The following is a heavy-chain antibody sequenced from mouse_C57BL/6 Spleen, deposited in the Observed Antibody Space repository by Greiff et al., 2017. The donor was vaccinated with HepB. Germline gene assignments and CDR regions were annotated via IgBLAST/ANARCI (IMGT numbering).Heavy chain of an antibody. Sequence: QVQLQQSGAELVKPGASVKMSCKASGYTFTSYWITWVKQRPGQGLEWIGDIYPGSGSTNYNEKFKSKATLTVDTSSSTAYMQLSSLTSEDSVVYYCARGGNWDDGYFDVWGTGTTVTVSS. CDR3: ARGGNWDDGYFDV. V-gene: IGHV1-55*01. D-gene: IGHD4-1*01. CDR1: GYTFTSYW. J-gene: IGHJ1*03. CDR2: IYPGSGST.